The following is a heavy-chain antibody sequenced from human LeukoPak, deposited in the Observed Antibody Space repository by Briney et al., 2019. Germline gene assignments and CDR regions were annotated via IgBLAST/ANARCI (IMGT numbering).Heavy chain of an antibody. CDR1: GGSISSYY. J-gene: IGHJ4*02. D-gene: IGHD6-19*01. V-gene: IGHV4-59*01. CDR3: ARDRGGRSSGFLDY. Sequence: SETLSLTCTVSGGSISSYYCSWIRQPPGKGLEWIGYIYYSGSTNYNPSLKSRVTISVDTSKNQFSLKLSSVTAADTAVYYCARDRGGRSSGFLDYWGQGTLVTVSS. CDR2: IYYSGST.